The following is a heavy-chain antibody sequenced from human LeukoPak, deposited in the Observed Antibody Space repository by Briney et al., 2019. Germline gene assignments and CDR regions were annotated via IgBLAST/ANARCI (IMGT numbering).Heavy chain of an antibody. CDR1: GGTFSSYA. V-gene: IGHV1-69*13. J-gene: IGHJ4*02. CDR3: ARAMGTPSTPIYFDY. CDR2: IIPIFGTA. D-gene: IGHD2-2*01. Sequence: SVKVSCKASGGTFSSYAISWVRQAPGQGLEWMGGIIPIFGTANYAQKFQGRVTITADESTSTAYMELSSLRSEDTAVYYCARAMGTPSTPIYFDYWGQGTLVTVSS.